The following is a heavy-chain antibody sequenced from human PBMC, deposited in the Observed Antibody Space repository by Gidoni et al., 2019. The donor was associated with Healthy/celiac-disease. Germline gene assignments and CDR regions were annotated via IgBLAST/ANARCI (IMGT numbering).Heavy chain of an antibody. CDR3: ASGAAAGSYYYYYYMDV. CDR2: INPNSGGT. D-gene: IGHD6-13*01. V-gene: IGHV1-2*02. Sequence: QVQLVQSGAEVKKPGASVKVSCTDSGYTFTGYYMHWVRQAPGQGLEWIGWINPNSGGTNYAQKFQGRVTMTRDTSISTAYMELSRLRSDDTAVYYCASGAAAGSYYYYYYMDVWGKVTTVTVSS. J-gene: IGHJ6*03. CDR1: GYTFTGYY.